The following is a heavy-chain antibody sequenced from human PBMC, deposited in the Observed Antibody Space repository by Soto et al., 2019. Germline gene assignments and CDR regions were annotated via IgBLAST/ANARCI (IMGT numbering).Heavy chain of an antibody. CDR1: GNSVSSNSAA. J-gene: IGHJ6*02. Sequence: SQTLSLTCAISGNSVSSNSAAWNWIRQSPSRGLEWLGRTYYGSKWYNDYAVSVKSRITINPDTSKNQFSLQLNSVTPEDTAVYYCARDPGDYGDYGYYYGMDVWGQGTTVTVSS. V-gene: IGHV6-1*01. D-gene: IGHD4-17*01. CDR2: TYYGSKWYN. CDR3: ARDPGDYGDYGYYYGMDV.